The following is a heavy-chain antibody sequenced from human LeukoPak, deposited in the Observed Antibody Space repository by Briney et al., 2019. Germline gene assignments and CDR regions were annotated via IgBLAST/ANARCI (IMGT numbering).Heavy chain of an antibody. CDR1: GRPISIYY. D-gene: IGHD3-10*01. Sequence: SSETLSLACTVSGRPISIYYWSWIRQPAGKGLEWIGRIYTSGSTNYNPSLKSRVTMSVDTSRNQFSLKLSSVNAADTAVYYCARDQITMVRGVIMTAAFDIWGQGTMVTVSS. J-gene: IGHJ3*02. CDR2: IYTSGST. V-gene: IGHV4-4*07. CDR3: ARDQITMVRGVIMTAAFDI.